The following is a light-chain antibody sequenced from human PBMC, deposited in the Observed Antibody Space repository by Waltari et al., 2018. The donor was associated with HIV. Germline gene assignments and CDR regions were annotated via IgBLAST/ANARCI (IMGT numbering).Light chain of an antibody. J-gene: IGLJ3*02. CDR2: DVI. V-gene: IGLV2-23*02. CDR3: CSYAGSSTWV. Sequence: QSALTQPASVSGSPGQSLTISCTGTSRAVGGYNLVSWYQQHPGKAPKLMIPDVIKRPSGVSTRFSGSKSGNTASMTISGLQADDEADYYCCSYAGSSTWVFGGGTKLTVL. CDR1: SRAVGGYNL.